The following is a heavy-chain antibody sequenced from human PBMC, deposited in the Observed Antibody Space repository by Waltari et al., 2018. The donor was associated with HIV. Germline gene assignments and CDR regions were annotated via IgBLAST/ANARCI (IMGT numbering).Heavy chain of an antibody. Sequence: EVQLVGSGGGLVQPGGSLKLSCAASGFPFSGSAMHWVRQASGKGLEWVGRIRSKANSYATAYAASVKGRFTISRDDSKTTAYLQMNSLKTEDTAVYYCTPGIAAADFLWGQGTLVTVSS. CDR1: GFPFSGSA. CDR3: TPGIAAADFL. J-gene: IGHJ4*02. CDR2: IRSKANSYAT. V-gene: IGHV3-73*01. D-gene: IGHD6-13*01.